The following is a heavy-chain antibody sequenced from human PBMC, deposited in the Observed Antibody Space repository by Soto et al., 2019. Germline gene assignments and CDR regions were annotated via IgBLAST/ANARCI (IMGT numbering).Heavy chain of an antibody. Sequence: PSETLSLTCAVSGGSISSGGYSWSRIRQPPGKGLEWIGYIYHSGSTYYNPSLKSRVTISVDRSKNQFSLKLSSVTAADTAVYYCARGYDFWSGYRPTAYYFDYWGQGTLVTVSS. CDR1: GGSISSGGYS. D-gene: IGHD3-3*01. J-gene: IGHJ4*02. V-gene: IGHV4-30-2*01. CDR2: IYHSGST. CDR3: ARGYDFWSGYRPTAYYFDY.